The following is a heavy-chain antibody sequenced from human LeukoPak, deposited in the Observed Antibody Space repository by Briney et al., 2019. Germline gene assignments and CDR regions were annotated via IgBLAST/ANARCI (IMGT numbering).Heavy chain of an antibody. CDR1: GGTFSSYA. V-gene: IGHV1-69*06. D-gene: IGHD1-26*01. Sequence: GASVKVSCKASGGTFSSYAISWVRQASGQGLEWMGGIIPIFGTANYAQKFQGRVTITADKSTSTAYMELSSLRSEDTAVYYCARDSGSYWGRYFDYWGQGTLVTVSS. J-gene: IGHJ4*02. CDR2: IIPIFGTA. CDR3: ARDSGSYWGRYFDY.